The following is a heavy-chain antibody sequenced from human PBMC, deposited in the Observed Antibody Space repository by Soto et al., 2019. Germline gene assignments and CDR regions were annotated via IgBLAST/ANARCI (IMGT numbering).Heavy chain of an antibody. V-gene: IGHV3-23*01. CDR3: ARVFSNNYDC. Sequence: EVQLLESGGGLVQPGGSLRLSCAASGFTFSTYAMNWVRQAPGKGLEWVSALTDSGGRTYYAESVKGRFTISRDNSKNTLSLQMNSLRVEDTAIYYCARVFSNNYDCWGQGTLVTVSS. CDR1: GFTFSTYA. J-gene: IGHJ4*02. CDR2: LTDSGGRT.